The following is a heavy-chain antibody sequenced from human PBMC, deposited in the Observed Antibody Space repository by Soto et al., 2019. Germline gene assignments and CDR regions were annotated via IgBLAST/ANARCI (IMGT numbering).Heavy chain of an antibody. J-gene: IGHJ3*02. CDR1: GFTFSSYA. Sequence: GGSLRLSCAASGFTFSSYAMSWVRQAPGKVLEWDAATSRIHTNTNYADSVKGRFTISRDNSKNTPYLQMSSLRPDDTAVYYCARDHGGGGWSVRAFAIWGQGTMVTVSS. CDR3: ARDHGGGGWSVRAFAI. V-gene: IGHV3-23*01. D-gene: IGHD6-19*01. CDR2: TSRIHTNT.